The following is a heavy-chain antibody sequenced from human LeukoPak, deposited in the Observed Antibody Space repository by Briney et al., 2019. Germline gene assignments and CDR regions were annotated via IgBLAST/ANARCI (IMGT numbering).Heavy chain of an antibody. J-gene: IGHJ5*02. D-gene: IGHD5/OR15-5a*01. CDR1: GGSFSGYY. Sequence: PSETLSLTCAVYGGSFSGYYWSWIRQPPGKGLEWIGEINHSGSTNYNPSLKSRVTISVDTSKNQFSQKLSSVTAADTAVYYCARAGGSTLPYNWFDPWGQGTLVTVSS. V-gene: IGHV4-34*01. CDR3: ARAGGSTLPYNWFDP. CDR2: INHSGST.